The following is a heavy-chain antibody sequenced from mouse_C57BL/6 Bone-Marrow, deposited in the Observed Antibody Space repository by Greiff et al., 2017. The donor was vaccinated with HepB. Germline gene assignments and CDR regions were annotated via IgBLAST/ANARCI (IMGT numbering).Heavy chain of an antibody. CDR2: IRSKSNNYAT. D-gene: IGHD2-3*01. Sequence: EVQRVESGGGLVQPKGSLKLSCAASGFSFNTYAMNWVRQAPGKGLEWVARIRSKSNNYATYYADSVKDRFTISRDDSESMLYLQMNNLKTEDTAMYYCVRLGWAPYAMDYWGQGTSVTVSS. V-gene: IGHV10-1*01. CDR1: GFSFNTYA. CDR3: VRLGWAPYAMDY. J-gene: IGHJ4*01.